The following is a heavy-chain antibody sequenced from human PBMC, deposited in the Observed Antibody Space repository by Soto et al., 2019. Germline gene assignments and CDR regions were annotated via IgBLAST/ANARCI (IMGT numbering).Heavy chain of an antibody. CDR3: ARRAPIWGGNRGGWFDP. CDR2: IYYSGST. CDR1: GGSISSGDYY. D-gene: IGHD2-2*02. J-gene: IGHJ5*02. V-gene: IGHV4-30-4*01. Sequence: QVQLQESGPGLVKPSQTLSLTCTVSGGSISSGDYYWSWIRQPPGKGLEWIGYIYYSGSTYYNPSLKSRVTISVDTSKNQFSLKLSSVTAADTAVYYCARRAPIWGGNRGGWFDPWGQGTLVTVSS.